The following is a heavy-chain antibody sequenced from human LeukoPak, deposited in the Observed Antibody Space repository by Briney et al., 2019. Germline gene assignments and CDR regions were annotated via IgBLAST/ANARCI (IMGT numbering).Heavy chain of an antibody. J-gene: IGHJ4*02. D-gene: IGHD5-24*01. V-gene: IGHV3-23*01. CDR1: GFIFSSYA. CDR2: ISGSDGTT. Sequence: GGSLRLSCAASGFIFSSYAMSWVRQAPGKGLEWVSGISGSDGTTYYADSVKGRFTISRDNSKNTLYLQMNSLRADDTALYYCAKDLKERWLQWGYFDYWGQGTLVTVSS. CDR3: AKDLKERWLQWGYFDY.